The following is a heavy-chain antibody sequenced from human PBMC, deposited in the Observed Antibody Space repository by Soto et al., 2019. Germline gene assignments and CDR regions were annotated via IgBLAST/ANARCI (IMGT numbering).Heavy chain of an antibody. CDR2: ISGSGGST. CDR1: GFTFSSYA. CDR3: ARTLFGSWYSGPFDT. Sequence: GGSLRLSCAASGFTFSSYAMSWVRQAPGKGLEWVSAISGSGGSTYYADSVKGRFTISRDNSKNTLYLQMNSLRAEDTAVYYCARTLFGSWYSGPFDTWGQGTLVTVSS. D-gene: IGHD6-13*01. J-gene: IGHJ5*02. V-gene: IGHV3-23*01.